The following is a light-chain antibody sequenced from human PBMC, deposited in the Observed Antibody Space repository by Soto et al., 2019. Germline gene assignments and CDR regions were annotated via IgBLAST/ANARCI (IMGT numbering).Light chain of an antibody. CDR1: QSVSSSY. Sequence: EIVLTQSPGTLSLSPGERATLSCRASQSVSSSYLAWYQQKPGQAPRLLIYGASSRATGIPDRFSGSGSGTDFTLTISRLEPQDFAGYFCQYYDSFRTFGQGTKVDI. J-gene: IGKJ1*01. CDR2: GAS. CDR3: QYYDSFRT. V-gene: IGKV3-20*01.